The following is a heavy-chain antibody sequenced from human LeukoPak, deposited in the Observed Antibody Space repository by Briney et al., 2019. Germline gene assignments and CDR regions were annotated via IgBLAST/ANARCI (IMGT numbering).Heavy chain of an antibody. V-gene: IGHV3-9*01. CDR2: ISWNSGSI. CDR3: AKGMYIAVAGTFDY. Sequence: KTGGSLRLSCAASGFTFDDYAMHWVRQAPGKGLEWVSGISWNSGSIGYADSVKGRFTISRDNAKNSLYLQMNSLRAEDTALYYCAKGMYIAVAGTFDYWGQGTLVTVSS. J-gene: IGHJ4*02. D-gene: IGHD6-19*01. CDR1: GFTFDDYA.